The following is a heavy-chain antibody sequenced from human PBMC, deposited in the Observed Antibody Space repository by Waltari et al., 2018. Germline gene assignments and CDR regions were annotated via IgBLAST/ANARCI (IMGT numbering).Heavy chain of an antibody. CDR2: ISYDGSNK. D-gene: IGHD1-26*01. V-gene: IGHV3-30*01. J-gene: IGHJ4*02. Sequence: QVQLVESGGGVVQPGRSLRLSCAASGFTFSSYAMHWVPQAPGKGLEWVAVISYDGSNKYYADSVKGRFTISRDNSKNTLYLQMNSLRAEDTAVYYCAREAAKSFDFDYWGQGTLVTVSS. CDR3: AREAAKSFDFDY. CDR1: GFTFSSYA.